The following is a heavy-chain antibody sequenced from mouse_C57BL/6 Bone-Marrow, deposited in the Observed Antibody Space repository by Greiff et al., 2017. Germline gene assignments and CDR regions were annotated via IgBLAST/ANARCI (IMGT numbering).Heavy chain of an antibody. J-gene: IGHJ4*01. CDR2: ISDGGSYT. CDR3: TRKWLWFRFYAMDY. Sequence: EVMLVESGRGLVKPGGSLKLSCAASGFTFSSYAMSWVRQTPEKRLVWVATISDGGSYTYYPDDVKGRFTISRDNAKNNLYLDMSHLKAEDTTMYYWTRKWLWFRFYAMDYWGQGTSVTVSS. CDR1: GFTFSSYA. D-gene: IGHD1-3*01. V-gene: IGHV5-4*03.